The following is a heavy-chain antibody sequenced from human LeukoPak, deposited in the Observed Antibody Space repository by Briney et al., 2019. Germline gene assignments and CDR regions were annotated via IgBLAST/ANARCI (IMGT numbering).Heavy chain of an antibody. V-gene: IGHV4-39*01. CDR1: GGSISSSSYY. CDR2: IYYSGST. D-gene: IGHD6-19*01. CDR3: ARHPPDPGIAVAGNYYYYYYYMDV. J-gene: IGHJ6*03. Sequence: SETLSLTXTVSGGSISSSSYYWGWIRQPPGKGLEWVGSIYYSGSTYYNPSLKSRVTISVDTSKNQFSLKLSSVTAADTAVYYCARHPPDPGIAVAGNYYYYYYYMDVWGKGTTVTVSS.